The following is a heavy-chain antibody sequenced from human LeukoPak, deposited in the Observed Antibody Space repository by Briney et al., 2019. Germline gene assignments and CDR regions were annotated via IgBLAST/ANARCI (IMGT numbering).Heavy chain of an antibody. CDR1: GGSFSGYY. V-gene: IGHV4-34*01. CDR3: ARAGDSSNPPFDY. D-gene: IGHD4-11*01. J-gene: IGHJ4*02. Sequence: PSETLSLTCAVYGGSFSGYYWSWIRQPPGKGLEWIGEINHSGSTNYNPSLKSRVTISVDTSKNQFSLKLSSVTAADTAVYYCARAGDSSNPPFDYWGQATLVTVSS. CDR2: INHSGST.